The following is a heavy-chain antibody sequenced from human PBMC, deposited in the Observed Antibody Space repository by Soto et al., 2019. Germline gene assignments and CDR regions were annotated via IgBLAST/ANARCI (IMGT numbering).Heavy chain of an antibody. V-gene: IGHV3-33*01. CDR2: VWYDGGNK. CDR3: VRAAGYSGNDYVYYYGMDV. Sequence: QVQLVESGGGVVQPGRSLRLSCAASGFTFSSYGMHWVRQAPGKGLEWVALVWYDGGNKYYADSVKGLFTISRDNSKNTLYLQMNSLTDEDTAVYYCVRAAGYSGNDYVYYYGMDVWGQGTTVTVSS. J-gene: IGHJ6*02. CDR1: GFTFSSYG. D-gene: IGHD5-12*01.